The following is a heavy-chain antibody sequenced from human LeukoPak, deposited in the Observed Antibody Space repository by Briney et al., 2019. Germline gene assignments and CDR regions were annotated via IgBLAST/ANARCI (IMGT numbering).Heavy chain of an antibody. Sequence: SETLSLTCTVSGGSISSYYWSWIRQPAGKGLEWIGRIYTSGSTNYNPSLKSRVTMSVDTSKNQFSLKLSSVTAADTAVYYCAREGSYFCSSTSCSMGFGYWGQGTLVTVSS. J-gene: IGHJ4*02. CDR3: AREGSYFCSSTSCSMGFGY. V-gene: IGHV4-4*07. CDR1: GGSISSYY. D-gene: IGHD2-2*01. CDR2: IYTSGST.